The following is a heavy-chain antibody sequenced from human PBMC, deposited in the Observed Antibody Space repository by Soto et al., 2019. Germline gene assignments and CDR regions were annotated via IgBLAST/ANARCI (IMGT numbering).Heavy chain of an antibody. J-gene: IGHJ3*02. CDR2: ISSNGGST. Sequence: GGSLRLSCSASGFTFSSYAMHWVRQAPGKGLEYVSAISSNGGSTYYADSVKGRFTISRDNSKNTLYLQMSSLRAEDTAVYYCVKVSITGEAEGAFDIWGQGTMVTVSS. D-gene: IGHD7-27*01. CDR3: VKVSITGEAEGAFDI. V-gene: IGHV3-64D*06. CDR1: GFTFSSYA.